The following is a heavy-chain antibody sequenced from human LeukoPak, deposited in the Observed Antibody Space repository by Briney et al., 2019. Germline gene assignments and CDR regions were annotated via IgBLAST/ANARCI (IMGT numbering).Heavy chain of an antibody. CDR2: ISSSGSTI. CDR1: GFTFSSYE. Sequence: GGSLRLSCAASGFTFSSYEMNWVRQAPGKGLEWVSYISSSGSTIYYADSVKGRFTISRDNAKSSLYLQMNSLRAEDTAVYYCARDPKYDSWSGYYSAVDYWGQGTLVTVSS. CDR3: ARDPKYDSWSGYYSAVDY. J-gene: IGHJ4*02. V-gene: IGHV3-48*03. D-gene: IGHD3-3*01.